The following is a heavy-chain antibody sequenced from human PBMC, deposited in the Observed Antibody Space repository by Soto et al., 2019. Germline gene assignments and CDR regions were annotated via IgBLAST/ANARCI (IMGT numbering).Heavy chain of an antibody. V-gene: IGHV4-61*01. CDR3: ARAKEFYFSVSYYPPTGFDS. J-gene: IGHJ5*01. CDR2: IYYSGST. Sequence: SETLSLTCTVSGGSVSSGSYYWSWIRQPPGKGLEWIGYIYYSGSTNYNPSLKSRVTISVDTSKNQFSLKLSSVTAADTAVYYCARAKEFYFSVSYYPPTGFDSWCPGILVTVSS. CDR1: GGSVSSGSYY. D-gene: IGHD3-10*01.